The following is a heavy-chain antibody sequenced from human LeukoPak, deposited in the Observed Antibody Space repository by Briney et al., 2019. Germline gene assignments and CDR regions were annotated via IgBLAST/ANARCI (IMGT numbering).Heavy chain of an antibody. CDR3: ARRGSYYDSSGYKRYYYMDV. V-gene: IGHV3-30*02. D-gene: IGHD3-22*01. J-gene: IGHJ6*03. Sequence: PGGSLRLSCAASGFTFSSYGMHWVRQAPGKGLEWMAFIRYDGSNKYYADSVKGRFTISIENSKNTLYLQMNSLRAEDTAVYYCARRGSYYDSSGYKRYYYMDVWGKGTTVTVSS. CDR2: IRYDGSNK. CDR1: GFTFSSYG.